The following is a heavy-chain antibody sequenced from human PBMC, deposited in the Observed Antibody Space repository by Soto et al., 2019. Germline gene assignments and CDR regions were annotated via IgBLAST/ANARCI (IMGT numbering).Heavy chain of an antibody. V-gene: IGHV3-33*01. J-gene: IGHJ5*02. Sequence: GGSLRLSCVASGFTFSSYGMDRVRQAPGKGLEWVALIWYDGSKKYYADSVKGRFTISRDNAKNSLYLQMNSLRAEDTAVYYCARARDIVLVPTTMINWFDPWGQGTLVTVSS. CDR1: GFTFSSYG. D-gene: IGHD2-2*01. CDR2: IWYDGSKK. CDR3: ARARDIVLVPTTMINWFDP.